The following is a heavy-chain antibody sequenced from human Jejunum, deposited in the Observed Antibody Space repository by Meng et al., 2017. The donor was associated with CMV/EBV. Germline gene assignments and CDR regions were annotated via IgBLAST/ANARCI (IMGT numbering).Heavy chain of an antibody. Sequence: SGFAFSSYSMHWVRQAPGKGLEWVSSISSSSHFIYYADSMKGRFTISRDNANNTLFLQMDSLRVEDTAVYYCARDPGMVYAIGWIDPWGQGTLVTVSS. CDR3: ARDPGMVYAIGWIDP. V-gene: IGHV3-21*01. D-gene: IGHD2-8*01. CDR1: GFAFSSYS. J-gene: IGHJ5*02. CDR2: ISSSSHFI.